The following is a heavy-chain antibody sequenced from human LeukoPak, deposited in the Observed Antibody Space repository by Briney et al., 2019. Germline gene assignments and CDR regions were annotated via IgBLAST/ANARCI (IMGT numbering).Heavy chain of an antibody. CDR3: ARHALPRYASTEPFGA. V-gene: IGHV5-51*01. CDR1: GDDFSRSW. CDR2: IFPEDSDT. J-gene: IGHJ5*02. Sequence: GQYLKISCQVSGDDFSRSWIGWVRPVPGKGLGWMGVIFPEDSDTRSSTSFQGHVTFSADRSANTAYLPWDSLRASDTAIYFCARHALPRYASTEPFGAWGQGTLVTAS. D-gene: IGHD2-2*01.